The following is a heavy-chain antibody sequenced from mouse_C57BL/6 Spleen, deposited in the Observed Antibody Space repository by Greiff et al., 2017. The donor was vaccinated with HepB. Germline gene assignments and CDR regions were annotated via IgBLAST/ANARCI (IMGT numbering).Heavy chain of an antibody. CDR2: IYPGSGST. D-gene: IGHD1-1*01. V-gene: IGHV1-55*01. J-gene: IGHJ2*01. CDR3: ARLDLITTVVDY. CDR1: GYTFTSYW. Sequence: VQLQQPGAELVKPGASVKMSCKASGYTFTSYWITWVKQRPGQGLEWIGDIYPGSGSTNYNEKFKSKATLTVDTSSSTAYMQLSSLTSEDSAVYYCARLDLITTVVDYWGQGTTLTVSS.